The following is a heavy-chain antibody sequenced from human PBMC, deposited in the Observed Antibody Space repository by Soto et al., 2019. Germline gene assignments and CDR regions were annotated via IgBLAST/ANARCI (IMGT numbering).Heavy chain of an antibody. CDR3: ARDRPIVATSGYGMDV. CDR2: IYTSGST. CDR1: GGSISSYY. D-gene: IGHD5-12*01. J-gene: IGHJ6*02. V-gene: IGHV4-4*07. Sequence: QVQLQESGPGLVKPSETLSLTCTVSGGSISSYYWSWIRQPAGKALEWIGRIYTSGSTNYNPSLKSRVTMSVDTSKNQFSLRLSSVTAADTAVYYCARDRPIVATSGYGMDVWGQGTTVTVSS.